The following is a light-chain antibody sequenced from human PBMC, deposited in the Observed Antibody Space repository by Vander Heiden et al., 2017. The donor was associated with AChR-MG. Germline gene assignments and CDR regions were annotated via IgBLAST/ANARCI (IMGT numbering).Light chain of an antibody. V-gene: IGKV1-5*03. CDR1: KSVGTS. J-gene: IGKJ4*01. CDR3: QQHHGYPLT. CDR2: KAS. Sequence: DIQMTQSPSALSASVGDRVTVTCRANKSVGTSLAWFQQMPGKAPNLLIYKASNLQSGVPSRFSGSGSGTEFSLTISSLQPDDSATYFCQQHHGYPLTFGGGTKVEI.